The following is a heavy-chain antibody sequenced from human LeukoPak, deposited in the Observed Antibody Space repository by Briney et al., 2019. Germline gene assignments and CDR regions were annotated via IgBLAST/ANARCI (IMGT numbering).Heavy chain of an antibody. CDR3: ARRGRWTYYFDY. Sequence: SETLSLTCTVSGGSISSYYWSWIRQPPGKGLEWIGYIYYSGSTNYNPSLKSRVTISVDTSKNQFSLELSSVTAADTAVYYCARRGRWTYYFDYWGQGTLVTVSS. J-gene: IGHJ4*02. D-gene: IGHD4-23*01. CDR2: IYYSGST. V-gene: IGHV4-59*08. CDR1: GGSISSYY.